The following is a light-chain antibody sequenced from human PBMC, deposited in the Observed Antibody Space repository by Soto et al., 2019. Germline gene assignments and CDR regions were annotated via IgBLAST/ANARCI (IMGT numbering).Light chain of an antibody. Sequence: QSALTQPASVSGSPGQSITISCTGTSSDVGGYNYVSWYQQHPGKAPKLMIYEVSNRPSGVPDRFSGSKSGNTASLTISGLQAEDEADYYCCSYAGTSLWVFGGGTKLTVL. J-gene: IGLJ3*02. V-gene: IGLV2-14*01. CDR2: EVS. CDR1: SSDVGGYNY. CDR3: CSYAGTSLWV.